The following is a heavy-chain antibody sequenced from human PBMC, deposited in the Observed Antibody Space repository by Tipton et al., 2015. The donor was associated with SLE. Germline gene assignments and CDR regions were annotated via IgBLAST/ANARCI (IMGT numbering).Heavy chain of an antibody. CDR1: GGSISSYY. D-gene: IGHD2-2*01. Sequence: TLSLTCTVSGGSISSYYWSWIRQTPGKGLEWIGYISYSGSTDYNPSLKSRVTISVDTSENQFSLTLSSVTAADTAVYFCARAPAPAPPTHYYYYFMDVWGKGTTVTVSS. V-gene: IGHV4-59*01. J-gene: IGHJ6*03. CDR3: ARAPAPAPPTHYYYYFMDV. CDR2: ISYSGST.